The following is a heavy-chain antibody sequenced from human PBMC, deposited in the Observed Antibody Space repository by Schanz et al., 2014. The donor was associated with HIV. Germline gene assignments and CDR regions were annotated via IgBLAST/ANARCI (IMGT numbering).Heavy chain of an antibody. V-gene: IGHV1-69*06. CDR2: IVPINGSA. Sequence: QVQLVQSGAEVKKPGSSVKVSCKASGDSFTNYVISWVRQAPGQGLEWLGGIVPINGSANYPQKFQGRVTITADKSTSSVYMELSSLRSEDTAVYYCARDSPVAAGTLDYWGQGTLVTVSS. CDR3: ARDSPVAAGTLDY. D-gene: IGHD6-13*01. CDR1: GDSFTNYV. J-gene: IGHJ4*02.